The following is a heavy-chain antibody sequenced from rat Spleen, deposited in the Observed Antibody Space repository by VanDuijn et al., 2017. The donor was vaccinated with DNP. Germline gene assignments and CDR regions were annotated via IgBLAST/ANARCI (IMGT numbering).Heavy chain of an antibody. CDR3: TTVDVAARGAMDA. D-gene: IGHD1-4*01. CDR2: INPDGTNT. J-gene: IGHJ4*01. CDR1: GFTFNTYW. Sequence: EVQLVETGGGLVQPGRSLKLSCVASGFTFNTYWMFWVRQAPGKGLEWVASINPDGTNTYYRDSVKGRFTISRDNAKSSLYLQMDSLRSEDTATYYCTTVDVAARGAMDAWGQGTSVTVSS. V-gene: IGHV5-58*01.